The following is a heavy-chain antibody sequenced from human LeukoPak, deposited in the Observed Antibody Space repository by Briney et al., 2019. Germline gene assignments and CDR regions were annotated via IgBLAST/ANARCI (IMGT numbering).Heavy chain of an antibody. Sequence: SETLSLTCAVYGGSFSGYYWSWIRQPPGKGLEWTGEINHSGSTNYNPSLKSRVTISVDTSKNQFSLKLSSGTAADKAVYYCARRIIAAGGGGNFDYWGQGTLVTVSS. D-gene: IGHD6-25*01. CDR1: GGSFSGYY. J-gene: IGHJ4*02. V-gene: IGHV4-34*01. CDR2: INHSGST. CDR3: ARRIIAAGGGGNFDY.